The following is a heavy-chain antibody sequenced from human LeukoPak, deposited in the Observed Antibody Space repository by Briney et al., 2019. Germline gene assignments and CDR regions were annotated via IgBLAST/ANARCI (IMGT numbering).Heavy chain of an antibody. J-gene: IGHJ4*02. CDR1: GFTFSDHY. CDR3: ASAGALIY. CDR2: ISSSGSTI. D-gene: IGHD3-10*01. V-gene: IGHV3-11*01. Sequence: GGSLRLSCAVSGFTFSDHYMSWIRQAPGKGLEGVSYISSSGSTIYYADSVKGRFTISRVNAKNSLDLQMNSLRAENTAVYHCASAGALIYWGQGTLVTVSS.